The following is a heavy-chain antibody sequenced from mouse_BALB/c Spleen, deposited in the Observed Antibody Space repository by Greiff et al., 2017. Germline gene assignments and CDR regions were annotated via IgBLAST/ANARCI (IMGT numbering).Heavy chain of an antibody. Sequence: VQLQQSGPGLVKPSQSLSLTCTVTGYSITSDYAWNWIRQFPGNKLEWMGYISYSGSTSYNPSLKSRISITRDTSKNQFFLQLNSVTTEDTATYYCARGYYGYDYWGQGTTLTVSS. J-gene: IGHJ2*01. CDR2: ISYSGST. CDR1: GYSITSDYA. D-gene: IGHD1-2*01. CDR3: ARGYYGYDY. V-gene: IGHV3-2*02.